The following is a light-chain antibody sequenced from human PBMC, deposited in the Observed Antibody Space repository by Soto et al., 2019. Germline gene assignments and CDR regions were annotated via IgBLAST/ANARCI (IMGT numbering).Light chain of an antibody. CDR2: NNN. CDR3: TSWDDSLNGPVV. J-gene: IGLJ2*01. V-gene: IGLV1-44*01. Sequence: QSVLTQPPSASGTPGQRVSISCSGSSSNIGSNTVNWYQQLPGTAPTLLIYNNNQRPSGVPARFSGSTSGTSASLAISGRQSDDEAAYYCTSWDDSLNGPVVFGGGTKLTVL. CDR1: SSNIGSNT.